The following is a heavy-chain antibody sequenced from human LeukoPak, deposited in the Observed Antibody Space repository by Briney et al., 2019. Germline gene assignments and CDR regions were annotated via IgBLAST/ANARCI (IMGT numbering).Heavy chain of an antibody. Sequence: GGSLRLSCAASGFTFSSYWMSWVRQAPGKGLEWVANIKQDGSEKYYVDSVKGRFTISRDNAKNSLYLQMNSLRAEDTAVYYCARDLHRRWGIVVVVVALNYWGQGTLVTVSS. CDR1: GFTFSSYW. J-gene: IGHJ4*02. CDR2: IKQDGSEK. D-gene: IGHD2-15*01. V-gene: IGHV3-7*01. CDR3: ARDLHRRWGIVVVVVALNY.